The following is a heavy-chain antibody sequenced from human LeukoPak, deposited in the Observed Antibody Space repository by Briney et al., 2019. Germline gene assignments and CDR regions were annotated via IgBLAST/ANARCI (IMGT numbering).Heavy chain of an antibody. Sequence: ASVKVSCKASGYTFTSYGISWVRQAPGQGLEWMGWISAYNGNTNYAQKLQGRVTMTRDTSISTAYMELSRLRSDDTAVYYCARVIEPIDAFDIWGQGTMVTVSS. CDR2: ISAYNGNT. V-gene: IGHV1-18*01. D-gene: IGHD2-21*01. CDR1: GYTFTSYG. CDR3: ARVIEPIDAFDI. J-gene: IGHJ3*02.